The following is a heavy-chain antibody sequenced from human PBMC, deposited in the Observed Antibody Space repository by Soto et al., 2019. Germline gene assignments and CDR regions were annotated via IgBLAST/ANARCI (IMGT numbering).Heavy chain of an antibody. J-gene: IGHJ4*02. CDR2: IYYSGST. V-gene: IGHV4-31*03. Sequence: SETLSLTCTVSGGSISSGGYYWSWIRQHPGKGLEWIGYIYYSGSTYYNPSLKSRVTISVDTSKNQFSLKLSSVTAADTAVYYCARATPYYYDSSGYYFDYWGQGTLVTV. CDR3: ARATPYYYDSSGYYFDY. CDR1: GGSISSGGYY. D-gene: IGHD3-22*01.